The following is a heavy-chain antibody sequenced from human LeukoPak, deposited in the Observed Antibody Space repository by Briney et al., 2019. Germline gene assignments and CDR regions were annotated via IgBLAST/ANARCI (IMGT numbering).Heavy chain of an antibody. Sequence: PGGSLRLSCAASGFTFSSYSMTWVRQAPGKGLEWVSSISSSSSYIYYADSVKGRFTISRDNAKNSLYLQMNSLRAEDTAVYYCARDLVVAAKGYWGQGTLVTVSS. CDR2: ISSSSSYI. J-gene: IGHJ4*02. CDR3: ARDLVVAAKGY. D-gene: IGHD2-15*01. V-gene: IGHV3-21*01. CDR1: GFTFSSYS.